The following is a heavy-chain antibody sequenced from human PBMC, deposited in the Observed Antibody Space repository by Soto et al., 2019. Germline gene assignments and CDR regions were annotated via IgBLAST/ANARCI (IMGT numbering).Heavy chain of an antibody. J-gene: IGHJ6*02. CDR3: AKDTGDYYYYGMDV. Sequence: EVQLLESGGGLVQPGGSLRLSCAASGFTFSSYAMSWVRQAPGKGLEWVSAISGSGGSTYYADSVKGRFTISRDNSKNTLELQMTSLRAEDTAVYDCAKDTGDYYYYGMDVWGQGTTVTVSS. D-gene: IGHD2-8*02. CDR2: ISGSGGST. CDR1: GFTFSSYA. V-gene: IGHV3-23*01.